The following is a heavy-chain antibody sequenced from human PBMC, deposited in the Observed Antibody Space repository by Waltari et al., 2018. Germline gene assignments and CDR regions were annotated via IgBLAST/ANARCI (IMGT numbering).Heavy chain of an antibody. D-gene: IGHD1-26*01. Sequence: QVQLQQSGPGLVKPSQTLSLTCAISGDSVSSNSAAWNWIRQSPSRGLEWLGRTYYRSKWYNDYAVSVKSRITINPDTSNNQFSLQLSSVTAADTAVYYCARDLGASGSFDPPFDYWGQGTLVTVSS. V-gene: IGHV6-1*01. CDR1: GDSVSSNSAA. CDR2: TYYRSKWYN. CDR3: ARDLGASGSFDPPFDY. J-gene: IGHJ4*02.